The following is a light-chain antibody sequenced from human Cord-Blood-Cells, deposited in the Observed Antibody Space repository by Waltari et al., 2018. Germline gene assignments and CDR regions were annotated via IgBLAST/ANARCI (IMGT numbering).Light chain of an antibody. Sequence: EIVMTQSPATLSVSPGERATLSCRASQRVSSNLAWYQQKPGQAPRLRINGASTRATGIPARFSGSGSGTEVTLTISSLQSEDFAVYYCQQYNNWPPWTFGQGTKVEIK. CDR3: QQYNNWPPWT. V-gene: IGKV3-15*01. CDR1: QRVSSN. CDR2: GAS. J-gene: IGKJ1*01.